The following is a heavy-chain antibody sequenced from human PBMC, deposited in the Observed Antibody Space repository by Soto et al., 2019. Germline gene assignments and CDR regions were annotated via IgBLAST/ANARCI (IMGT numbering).Heavy chain of an antibody. CDR3: AREGTLGRWLQPLDF. D-gene: IGHD5-12*01. CDR2: IYDSGST. V-gene: IGHV4-59*01. CDR1: GGSISSYY. J-gene: IGHJ4*02. Sequence: SETLSLTCTVSGGSISSYYWSWIRQPPGKGLEWIGYIYDSGSTNYNASLKRRVTMPVDTSKNPSSLRLISVTAADTAKYFCAREGTLGRWLQPLDFWGQGTLVTVSS.